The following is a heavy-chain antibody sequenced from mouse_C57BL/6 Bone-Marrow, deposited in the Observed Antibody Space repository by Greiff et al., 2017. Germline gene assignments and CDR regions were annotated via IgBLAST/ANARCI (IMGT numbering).Heavy chain of an antibody. CDR1: GYTFTSYT. D-gene: IGHD3-3*01. CDR3: ARGPSFAY. V-gene: IGHV1-4*01. CDR2: INPSSGYT. Sequence: QVQLQQSGAELARPGASVKMSCKASGYTFTSYTMHWVTQRPGQGLEWIGYINPSSGYTKYNQKFKDKATLTADKSSSTAYMQLSSLTSEDSAVYYCARGPSFAYWGQGTLVTVSA. J-gene: IGHJ3*01.